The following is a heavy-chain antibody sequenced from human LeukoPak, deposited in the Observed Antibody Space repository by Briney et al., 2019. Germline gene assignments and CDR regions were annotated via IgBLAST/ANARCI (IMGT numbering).Heavy chain of an antibody. CDR2: IHHSGRT. CDR3: ARGLARESYFYYMDV. J-gene: IGHJ6*03. CDR1: SYSMSSGNY. V-gene: IGHV4-38-2*01. Sequence: SETLSLTCAVSSYSMSSGNYWGWIRQPPGKGLEWIGSIHHSGRTYYNPSLKSRVTISVDTSKDQFSLKLSSVTAADTAVYYCARGLARESYFYYMDVWGKGTTVTVSS.